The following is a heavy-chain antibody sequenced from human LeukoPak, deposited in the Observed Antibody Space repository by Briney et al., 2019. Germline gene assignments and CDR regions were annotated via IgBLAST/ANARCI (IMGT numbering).Heavy chain of an antibody. D-gene: IGHD3-10*01. V-gene: IGHV4-30-2*01. J-gene: IGHJ5*02. CDR2: IYHSGST. Sequence: SETLSLTCAVSGGSISSGGYSWSWIRQPPGKGLEWIGYIYHSGSTYYNPSLKGRVTMSVDGSKNQFSLNLSSVTAADTAVYYCARSYYYGSGSYGPPNWFDPWGQGTLVTVSS. CDR3: ARSYYYGSGSYGPPNWFDP. CDR1: GGSISSGGYS.